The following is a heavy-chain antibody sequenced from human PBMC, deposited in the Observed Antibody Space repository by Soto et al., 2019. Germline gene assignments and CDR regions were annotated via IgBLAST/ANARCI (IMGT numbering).Heavy chain of an antibody. D-gene: IGHD3-10*01. Sequence: ASVKVSCKASGGTFSSYAISWVRQAPGQGLEWMGWISAYNGNTNYAQKLQGRVTMTTDTSTSTAYMELRSLRSDDTAVYYCARDKYYYGSGSSYGMDVWGQGTTVTVSS. V-gene: IGHV1-18*01. CDR1: GGTFSSYA. J-gene: IGHJ6*02. CDR3: ARDKYYYGSGSSYGMDV. CDR2: ISAYNGNT.